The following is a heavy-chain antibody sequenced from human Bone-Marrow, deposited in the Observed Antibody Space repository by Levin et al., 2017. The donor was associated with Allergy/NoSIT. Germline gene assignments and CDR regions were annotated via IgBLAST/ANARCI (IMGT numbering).Heavy chain of an antibody. CDR3: ASGPQRLVQIPPLFDS. Sequence: SVKVSCKASGGTFDNYGISWVRQAPGQGLEWMGEIIPLFSTTNYAQKFQGRVTITADDSTSTAHMELSSLRSEDTAVYYCASGPQRLVQIPPLFDSWGQGTLVTVSS. CDR2: IIPLFSTT. V-gene: IGHV1-69*13. J-gene: IGHJ4*02. CDR1: GGTFDNYG. D-gene: IGHD6-13*01.